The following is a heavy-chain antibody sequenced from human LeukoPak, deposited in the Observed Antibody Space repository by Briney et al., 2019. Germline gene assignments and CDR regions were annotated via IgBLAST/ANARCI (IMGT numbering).Heavy chain of an antibody. V-gene: IGHV3-23*01. CDR1: GFTFSSYA. D-gene: IGHD1-1*01. J-gene: IGHJ4*02. CDR2: ISGSGGST. CDR3: ARDWNHSPDF. Sequence: GGSLRLSCAASGFTFSSYAMSWVRQAPGKGLEWVSAISGSGGSTYYADSVKGRFTISRDNSKNTLYLQKNSLRAEDTAMYYCARDWNHSPDFWGQGTLVTVSS.